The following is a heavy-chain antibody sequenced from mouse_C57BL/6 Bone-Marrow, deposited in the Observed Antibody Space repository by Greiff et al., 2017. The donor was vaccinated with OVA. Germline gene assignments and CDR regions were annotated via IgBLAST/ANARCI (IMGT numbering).Heavy chain of an antibody. J-gene: IGHJ1*03. D-gene: IGHD6-5*01. CDR2: IYPSSGGT. CDR3: ARSESYPSWSFGV. V-gene: IGHV1-72*01. Sequence: QVQLQQSGAELVKPGASVKLSCKASGYTFTSYWMHWVKQRPGRGLEWIGRIYPSSGGTYYNEKFKSKATLTVDKSSSTAYMQLSSLTSEDSAVYYCARSESYPSWSFGVWGTGATVTVS. CDR1: GYTFTSYW.